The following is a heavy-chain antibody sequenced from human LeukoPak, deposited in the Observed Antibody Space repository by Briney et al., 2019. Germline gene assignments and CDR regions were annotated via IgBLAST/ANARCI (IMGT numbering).Heavy chain of an antibody. Sequence: GGSLRLSCAASGFTFSSYWMHWVRQAPGKGLVWVSRINSDGSSTSYADSVKGRFTISRDNAKNTLYLQMNSLRAEDTAVYYCASPTLGYSSGWCLDLWGRGTPVTVSS. CDR1: GFTFSSYW. J-gene: IGHJ2*01. CDR3: ASPTLGYSSGWCLDL. CDR2: INSDGSST. D-gene: IGHD6-19*01. V-gene: IGHV3-74*01.